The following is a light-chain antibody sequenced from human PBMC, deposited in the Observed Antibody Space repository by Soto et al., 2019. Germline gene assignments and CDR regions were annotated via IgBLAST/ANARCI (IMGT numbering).Light chain of an antibody. CDR3: LSYTSSNTRV. Sequence: QSVLTQPASVSGSPGQSITISCTGTSSDVGGYKYVSWYQHHPGKAPKLMIYEVSNRPSGVSNRFSGSKSGNTASLTISGLQAEDEADYCCLSYTSSNTRVFGGGTKVTVL. CDR1: SSDVGGYKY. CDR2: EVS. J-gene: IGLJ2*01. V-gene: IGLV2-14*01.